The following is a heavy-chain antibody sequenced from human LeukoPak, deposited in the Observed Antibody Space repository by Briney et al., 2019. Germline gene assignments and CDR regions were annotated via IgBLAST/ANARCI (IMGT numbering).Heavy chain of an antibody. V-gene: IGHV3-23*01. D-gene: IGHD3-22*01. CDR1: GFTFSTYA. CDR2: IIGRGGST. CDR3: AKRVGSGYYYFDF. Sequence: PGGSLRLSCAASGFTFSTYAMSWVRQAPGKGLEWVSGIIGRGGSTFYADSVKGRFTISRDNSKNTLCLQMNSLRDEDTAVYYCAKRVGSGYYYFDFWGQGTLVTVSS. J-gene: IGHJ4*02.